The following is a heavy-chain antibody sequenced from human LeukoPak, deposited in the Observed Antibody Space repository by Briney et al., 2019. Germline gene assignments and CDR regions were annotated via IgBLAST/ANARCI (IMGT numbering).Heavy chain of an antibody. CDR3: ARWRPPYGYSYGYNDY. J-gene: IGHJ4*02. V-gene: IGHV3-21*01. CDR1: GFPFSSYW. Sequence: GGSLRLSCVASGFPFSSYWMTWVRQAPGKGLEWVPSISSSSSYIYYADSVKGRFTISRDNAKNSLYLQMNSLRAEDTAVYYCARWRPPYGYSYGYNDYWGQGTPVTVSS. CDR2: ISSSSSYI. D-gene: IGHD5-18*01.